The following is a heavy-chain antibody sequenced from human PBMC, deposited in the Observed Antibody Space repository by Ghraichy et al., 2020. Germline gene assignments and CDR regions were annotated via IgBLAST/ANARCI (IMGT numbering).Heavy chain of an antibody. CDR2: ISSSSSYI. CDR1: GFTFSSYS. V-gene: IGHV3-21*01. J-gene: IGHJ6*02. CDR3: ARDSRASNYVMHYYYYGMDV. Sequence: GGSLRLSCAASGFTFSSYSMNWVRQAPGKGLEWVSSISSSSSYIYYADSVKGRFTISRDNAKNSLYLQMNSLRAEDTAVYYCARDSRASNYVMHYYYYGMDVWGQGTTVTVSS. D-gene: IGHD4-11*01.